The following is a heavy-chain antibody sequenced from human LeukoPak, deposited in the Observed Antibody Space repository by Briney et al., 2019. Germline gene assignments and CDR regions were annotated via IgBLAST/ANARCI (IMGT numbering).Heavy chain of an antibody. J-gene: IGHJ4*02. D-gene: IGHD3-3*01. Sequence: PGGSLRLSCAASGFTFTSNAMSCVRQAPGKGLEWVSAISGSGDKTYYADSVKRRFTISRDNSKNTVYLQMNSLRAEDTAVYYCAKWGFLEWLLSMFDYWGQGTLVTVSS. CDR3: AKWGFLEWLLSMFDY. CDR2: ISGSGDKT. V-gene: IGHV3-23*01. CDR1: GFTFTSNA.